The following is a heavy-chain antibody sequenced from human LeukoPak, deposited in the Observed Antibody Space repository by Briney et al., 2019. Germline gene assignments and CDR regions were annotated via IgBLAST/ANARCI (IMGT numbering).Heavy chain of an antibody. CDR1: GFTFDDYA. Sequence: LRLSCAASGFTFDDYAMHWVRQAPGKGLEWVSGISWNSGSIGYADSVKGRFTISRDNAKNSLYLQMNSLRAEDTALYYCAKKARGGSCYSGTDYWGQGTLVTVSS. D-gene: IGHD2-15*01. V-gene: IGHV3-9*01. CDR3: AKKARGGSCYSGTDY. J-gene: IGHJ4*02. CDR2: ISWNSGSI.